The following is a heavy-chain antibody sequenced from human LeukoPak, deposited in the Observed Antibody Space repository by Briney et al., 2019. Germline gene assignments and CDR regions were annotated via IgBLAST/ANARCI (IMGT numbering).Heavy chain of an antibody. CDR2: ISGSSSYI. D-gene: IGHD3-22*01. CDR3: ARDLSADYYDSSGYLDY. J-gene: IGHJ4*02. Sequence: GGSLRLSCAASGFTFSSYSMNWVRQAPGKGLEWVTSISGSSSYIYYADSVKGRFTISRDNAKNSLYLQMNSLRAEDTAVYYCARDLSADYYDSSGYLDYWGQGTLVTVSS. CDR1: GFTFSSYS. V-gene: IGHV3-21*01.